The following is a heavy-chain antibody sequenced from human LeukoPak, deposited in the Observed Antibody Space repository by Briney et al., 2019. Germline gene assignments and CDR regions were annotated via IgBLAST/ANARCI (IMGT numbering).Heavy chain of an antibody. CDR3: ARVKPLDCTSTSCAFDY. J-gene: IGHJ4*02. CDR1: GFTFSSHS. D-gene: IGHD2-2*01. CDR2: ISSSSSYI. Sequence: GGSLRLSCAASGFTFSSHSMNWVRQAPGKGLEWVSSISSSSSYIYYADSVKGRFTISRDNAKNSLYLQMNSLRAEDTALYFCARVKPLDCTSTSCAFDYWGQGTLVSVSS. V-gene: IGHV3-21*04.